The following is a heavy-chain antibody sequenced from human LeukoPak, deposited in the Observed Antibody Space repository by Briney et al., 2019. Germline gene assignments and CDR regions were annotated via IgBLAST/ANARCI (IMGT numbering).Heavy chain of an antibody. CDR1: GFTLSDYQ. Sequence: PGGSLRLSCKASGFTLSDYQMSWVRQAPGKGLEWVANIKADASDSYYVDSVKGRFTISRDNSKNTLYLQMNSLRAEDTAVYYCARDLYVGDYGMDVWGQGTTVTVSS. CDR3: ARDLYVGDYGMDV. J-gene: IGHJ6*02. V-gene: IGHV3-7*03. D-gene: IGHD3-16*01. CDR2: IKADASDS.